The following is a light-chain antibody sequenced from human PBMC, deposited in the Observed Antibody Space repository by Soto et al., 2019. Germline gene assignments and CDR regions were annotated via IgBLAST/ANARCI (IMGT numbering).Light chain of an antibody. CDR2: DVS. V-gene: IGLV2-14*03. J-gene: IGLJ1*01. Sequence: QSVLTQPASVSGSPGQSITISCTGTSSDVGGYNYVSWYQQHPAKAPKVMIYDVSNRPSGVSNRFSGSKSGNTASLTISGLQAEDEADYYCYSYTSSSTYVFGTGTKATVL. CDR3: YSYTSSSTYV. CDR1: SSDVGGYNY.